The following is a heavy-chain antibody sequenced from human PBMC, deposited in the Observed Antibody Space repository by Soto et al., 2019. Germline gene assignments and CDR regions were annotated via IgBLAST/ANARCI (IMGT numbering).Heavy chain of an antibody. CDR3: ARTRSFTLGFYYDGMDV. Sequence: PGESLKISCQGSGHSFASYWIGWVRQMPGKDLEWMGIIYPGDCDCRYSPSFQGQGTISADKSLRTAYLQWTSLKASDTALYYCARTRSFTLGFYYDGMDVWGQGTTVTVSS. V-gene: IGHV5-51*01. D-gene: IGHD6-6*01. CDR1: GHSFASYW. CDR2: IYPGDCDC. J-gene: IGHJ6*02.